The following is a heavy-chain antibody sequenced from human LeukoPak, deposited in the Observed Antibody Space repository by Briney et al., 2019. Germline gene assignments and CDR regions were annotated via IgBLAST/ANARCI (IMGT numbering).Heavy chain of an antibody. V-gene: IGHV4-59*01. CDR1: GGSISSYY. D-gene: IGHD3-10*01. J-gene: IGHJ4*02. Sequence: SETLSLTCTVSGGSISSYYWSWIRQPPGKGLEWIGYIYYSGSTNYNPSLKSRVTISVDTSKNQFSLKLSSVTAADTAVYYCAAMIRGGLDYWGQGTLVTVSS. CDR3: AAMIRGGLDY. CDR2: IYYSGST.